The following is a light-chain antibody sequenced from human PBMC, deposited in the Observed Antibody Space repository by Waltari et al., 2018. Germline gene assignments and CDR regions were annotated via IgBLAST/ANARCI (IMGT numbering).Light chain of an antibody. Sequence: DIVMTQFPDSLAVSLGERATINCKSSQSVLYRSNNKEYLAWYQQKPGQPAKLVIYWAATRESGVPDRFGGSGAGTEFTLTISSLQAEDVAVYYCQQYCTTPTFGQGTKVEIK. V-gene: IGKV4-1*01. CDR2: WAA. CDR1: QSVLYRSNNKEY. CDR3: QQYCTTPT. J-gene: IGKJ1*01.